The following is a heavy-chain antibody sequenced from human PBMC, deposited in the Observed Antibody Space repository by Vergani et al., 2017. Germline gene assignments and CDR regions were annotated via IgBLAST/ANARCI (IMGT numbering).Heavy chain of an antibody. D-gene: IGHD3-16*01. CDR1: GDSTISRSYY. CDR2: IYNSGNG. V-gene: IGHV4-39*01. J-gene: IGHJ2*01. Sequence: QMQLQESGPGLLKASETLSLTCTVSGDSTISRSYYWGLIRQPPGKGVEWSGSIYNSGNGDSSSSLKSRVTISADTSKSQFSLWLTSVTAADTAVYYGASGKYYSDSTSHFRGKYFDVWGRGTLVTVPS. CDR3: ASGKYYSDSTSHFRGKYFDV.